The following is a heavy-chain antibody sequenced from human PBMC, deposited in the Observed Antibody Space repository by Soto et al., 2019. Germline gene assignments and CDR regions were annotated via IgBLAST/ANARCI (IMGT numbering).Heavy chain of an antibody. CDR3: AREHHYDSSGYYRKITNYYYYYGMDV. Sequence: GGSLRLSCAASGFTFSSYSMNWVRQAPGKGLEWVSYISSSSSTIYYADSVKGRFTISRDNAKNSLYLQMNSLRDEDTAVYYCAREHHYDSSGYYRKITNYYYYYGMDVWGQGTTVTVSS. CDR2: ISSSSSTI. D-gene: IGHD3-22*01. J-gene: IGHJ6*02. V-gene: IGHV3-48*02. CDR1: GFTFSSYS.